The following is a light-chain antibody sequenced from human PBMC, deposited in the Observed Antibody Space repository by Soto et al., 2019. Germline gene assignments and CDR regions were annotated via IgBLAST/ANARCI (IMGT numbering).Light chain of an antibody. Sequence: QSVLTQPPSVSAAPGQKVTISCSGSSSNIGKNHVSWYQQLPRTAPKLLIYDNNKRPSGIPDRFSGPKSGTSATLGITGLPAWGEGDFFCGTWDDSLSAWVFAGGTKLTVL. CDR3: GTWDDSLSAWV. CDR2: DNN. J-gene: IGLJ3*02. V-gene: IGLV1-51*01. CDR1: SSNIGKNH.